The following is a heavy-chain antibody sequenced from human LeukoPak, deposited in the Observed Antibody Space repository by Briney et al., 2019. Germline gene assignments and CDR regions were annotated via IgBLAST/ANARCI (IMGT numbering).Heavy chain of an antibody. J-gene: IGHJ4*02. CDR1: GFTFSNAW. D-gene: IGHD1-1*01. Sequence: GGSLRLSCGASGFTFSNAWMTWVRQAPGKGLEWVGRIKSKTDGGTADYGAPVKGRFTISRDDSKNTLYLQMNSLKTEDTALYYCNTDPSWNDFGYWGQGTLVTVSS. CDR3: NTDPSWNDFGY. V-gene: IGHV3-15*01. CDR2: IKSKTDGGTA.